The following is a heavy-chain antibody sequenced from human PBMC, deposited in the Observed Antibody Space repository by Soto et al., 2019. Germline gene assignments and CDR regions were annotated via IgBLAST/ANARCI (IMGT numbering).Heavy chain of an antibody. CDR3: AKADDCGGDCYNFDY. CDR1: GFTFSSYA. J-gene: IGHJ4*02. V-gene: IGHV3-23*01. Sequence: PGGSLRLSCADSGFTFSSYAMSWVRQAPGKGLEWVSAISGSGGSTYYADSVKGRFTISRDNSKNTLYLQMNSLRAEDTAVYYCAKADDCGGDCYNFDYWGQGTLVTVSS. D-gene: IGHD2-21*01. CDR2: ISGSGGST.